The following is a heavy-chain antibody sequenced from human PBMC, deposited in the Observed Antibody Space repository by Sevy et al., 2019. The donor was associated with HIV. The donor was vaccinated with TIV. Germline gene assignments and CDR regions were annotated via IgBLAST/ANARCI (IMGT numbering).Heavy chain of an antibody. V-gene: IGHV3-73*01. CDR2: IRNKADSYAT. D-gene: IGHD6-13*01. J-gene: IGHJ4*02. CDR1: GFTFSVAA. Sequence: GGSLRLSCAASGFTFSVAAVHWVRQASGKGLEWVGRIRNKADSYATSYGASVKGRFTISRDDSKNMAYLQMNSLKTEDTAVYFGGRQGVAAEIDYWGRGTLVTVSS. CDR3: GRQGVAAEIDY.